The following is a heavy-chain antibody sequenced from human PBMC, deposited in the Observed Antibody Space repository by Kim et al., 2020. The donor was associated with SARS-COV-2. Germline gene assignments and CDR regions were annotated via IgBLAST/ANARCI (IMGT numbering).Heavy chain of an antibody. D-gene: IGHD1-26*01. J-gene: IGHJ3*01. V-gene: IGHV3-53*01. CDR3: ARLHSAAYSPAFDL. Sequence: GGSLRLSCVVSGISVRTNFMAWVRQAPGKGPECVSVLYDNGDAYYADSVRGRFTISRDDSKKTLFLQMVTLRVEDTAMYYCARLHSAAYSPAFDLWGHGT. CDR1: GISVRTNF. CDR2: LYDNGDA.